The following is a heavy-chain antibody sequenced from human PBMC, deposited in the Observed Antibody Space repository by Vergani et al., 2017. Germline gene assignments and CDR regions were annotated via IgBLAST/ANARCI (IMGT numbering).Heavy chain of an antibody. V-gene: IGHV5-51*01. CDR2: IHPADSDT. J-gene: IGHJ4*02. CDR1: GYSFTKYW. Sequence: EVQLVQSGAEVKKPGESLKISCQISGYSFTKYWIGWVRQMPGKGLEWMGIIHPADSDTRDSPSFQGQVTISVDKSISTAYLQRSSLRASDSAMYYCARLYGRDSSGSKYFDYWGQGTLVTVSS. CDR3: ARLYGRDSSGSKYFDY. D-gene: IGHD3-22*01.